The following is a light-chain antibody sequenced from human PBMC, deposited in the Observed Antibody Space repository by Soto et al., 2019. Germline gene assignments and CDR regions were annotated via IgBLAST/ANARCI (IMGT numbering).Light chain of an antibody. CDR2: GAS. CDR1: QSVSSSY. Sequence: EMVLTQSPGTLSLSPGERATLSCRASQSVSSSYLAWYQQKVGQAPRLLIYGASSRATGIPDRFSGSGSGTDFTLTISRLEPEDFAVYYCQQYGSSPQTVGQGTKLEIK. J-gene: IGKJ2*01. V-gene: IGKV3-20*01. CDR3: QQYGSSPQT.